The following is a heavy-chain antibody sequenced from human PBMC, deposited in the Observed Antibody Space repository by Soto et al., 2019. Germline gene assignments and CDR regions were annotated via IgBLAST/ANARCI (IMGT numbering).Heavy chain of an antibody. D-gene: IGHD4-17*01. CDR1: GGSISSSSCH. J-gene: IGHJ4*02. Sequence: SETLSLTCTVSGGSISSSSCHWGWIRQPPGKGLEWIASIKYSGTTFYNPSLKSRVTLSVDTSKNQFALKLSSVTAAETAVYYCARSSQSTLTIFDYWGQGSLVIVSS. CDR3: ARSSQSTLTIFDY. CDR2: IKYSGTT. V-gene: IGHV4-39*01.